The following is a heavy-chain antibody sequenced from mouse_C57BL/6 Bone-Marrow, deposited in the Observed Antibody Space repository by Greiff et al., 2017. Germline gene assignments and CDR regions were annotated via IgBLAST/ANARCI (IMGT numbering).Heavy chain of an antibody. Sequence: QVQLQQPGAELVKPGASVTMSCTASGYTFTSYWITWVKQRPGQGLEWIGDIYPGSGSTNYNAKLKSKATLTVDPSSRTAYMYLSSLTSEDSAVYYCAIRYYGSSPYYFDYWGQGTTLTVAS. D-gene: IGHD1-1*01. J-gene: IGHJ2*01. V-gene: IGHV1-55*01. CDR3: AIRYYGSSPYYFDY. CDR2: IYPGSGST. CDR1: GYTFTSYW.